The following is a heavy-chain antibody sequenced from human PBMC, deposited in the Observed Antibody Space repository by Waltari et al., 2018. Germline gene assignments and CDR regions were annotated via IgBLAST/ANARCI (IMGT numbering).Heavy chain of an antibody. CDR3: ASDVHSGRYSWFDP. CDR2: IKSDGSAT. D-gene: IGHD1-26*01. J-gene: IGHJ5*02. V-gene: IGHV3-74*01. Sequence: EVQLVESGGGLVHPGGSLRLSCEASGFTFSTFWVHWVRQVPGKGLVGVSRIKSDGSATSYADSVKGRFTISRDNAKNTVYLQMNSLRVEDTAVYHCASDVHSGRYSWFDPWGQGTLVTVSS. CDR1: GFTFSTFW.